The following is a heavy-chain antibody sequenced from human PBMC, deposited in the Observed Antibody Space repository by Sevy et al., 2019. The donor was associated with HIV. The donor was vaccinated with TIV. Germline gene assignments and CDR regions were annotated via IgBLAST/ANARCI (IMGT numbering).Heavy chain of an antibody. D-gene: IGHD5-18*01. CDR1: GYTFTGQY. V-gene: IGHV1-2*02. Sequence: ASVKVACKASGYTFTGQYIHWVRQAPGQGLEWMGWINPNSGNTNYAQEFQGRVTMTRDTSISTAYMELSGLKSDDTAVYYCSRDLRLRGYSYGCFDYWGQGTLVTVSS. CDR2: INPNSGNT. CDR3: SRDLRLRGYSYGCFDY. J-gene: IGHJ4*02.